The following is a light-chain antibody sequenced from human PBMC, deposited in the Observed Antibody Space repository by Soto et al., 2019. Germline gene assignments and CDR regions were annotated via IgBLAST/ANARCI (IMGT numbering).Light chain of an antibody. V-gene: IGKV3-20*01. CDR1: QSVSSSY. J-gene: IGKJ1*01. CDR2: GVS. Sequence: EIVLTQSPGTRSLSPGERATLSCRASQSVSSSYLAWYQQKTGQAPMLLIYGVSSRATSIPDRFSGSGSGTDFTLTISRLEPEDFAVYYCQQYGSSPETFGQGTKVEIK. CDR3: QQYGSSPET.